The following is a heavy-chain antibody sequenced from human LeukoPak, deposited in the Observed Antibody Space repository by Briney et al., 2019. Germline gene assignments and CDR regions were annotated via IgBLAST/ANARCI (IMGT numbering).Heavy chain of an antibody. D-gene: IGHD1-1*01. CDR2: ISWDGGST. CDR3: AKDRYGYYYYMDV. V-gene: IGHV3-43D*03. J-gene: IGHJ6*03. Sequence: TGGSLRLSCAASGFTFSNYWMHWVRQAPGKGLEWVSLISWDGGSTYYADSVKGRFTISRDNSKNSLYLQMNSLRAEDTALYYCAKDRYGYYYYMDVWGKGTTVTVSS. CDR1: GFTFSNYW.